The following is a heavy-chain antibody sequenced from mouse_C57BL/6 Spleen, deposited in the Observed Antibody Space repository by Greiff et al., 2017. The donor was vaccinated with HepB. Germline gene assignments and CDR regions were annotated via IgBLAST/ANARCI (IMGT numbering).Heavy chain of an antibody. V-gene: IGHV1-54*01. CDR1: GYAFTNYL. CDR2: INPGSGGT. J-gene: IGHJ4*01. Sequence: VQLQQSGAELVRPGPSVKVSCKASGYAFTNYLIEWVKQRPGQGLEWIGVINPGSGGTNYNEKFKGKATLTADKSSSTAYMQLSSLTSEDSAVYFCARSNYVGAMDYWGQGTSVTVSS. D-gene: IGHD2-5*01. CDR3: ARSNYVGAMDY.